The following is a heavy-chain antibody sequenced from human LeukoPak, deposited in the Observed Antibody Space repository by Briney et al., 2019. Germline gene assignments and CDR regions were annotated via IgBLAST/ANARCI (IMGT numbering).Heavy chain of an antibody. J-gene: IGHJ4*02. D-gene: IGHD1-14*01. CDR3: TRNGRNLDY. V-gene: IGHV3-7*01. Sequence: GGSLRLSCAASGFTFSGFWMSWVRQAPGKGLEWVANIKVDGSEKNYVDSVRGRFTISRDNAKNSLYLQMNSLRAEDTAVYYCTRNGRNLDYWGQGTLVTVSS. CDR1: GFTFSGFW. CDR2: IKVDGSEK.